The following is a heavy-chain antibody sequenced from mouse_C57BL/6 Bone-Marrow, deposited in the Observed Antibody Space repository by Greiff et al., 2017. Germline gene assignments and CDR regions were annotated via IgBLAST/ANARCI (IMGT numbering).Heavy chain of an antibody. D-gene: IGHD2-1*01. Sequence: DVMLVESGGGLVQPGGSLKLSCAASGFTFSDYYMSWVRQTPEKRLEWVAYISNGGGSTYYPDTVKGRFTISRDNAKNTLYLQMSRLKSEDTAMYYCARGGNYDWYFDVWGTGTTVTVSS. CDR1: GFTFSDYY. CDR3: ARGGNYDWYFDV. V-gene: IGHV5-12*01. CDR2: ISNGGGST. J-gene: IGHJ1*03.